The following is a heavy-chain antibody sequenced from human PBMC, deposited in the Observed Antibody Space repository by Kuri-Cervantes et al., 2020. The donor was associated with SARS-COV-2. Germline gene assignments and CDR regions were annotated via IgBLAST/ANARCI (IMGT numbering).Heavy chain of an antibody. CDR3: VRGGAIYYAADY. J-gene: IGHJ4*02. V-gene: IGHV1-46*01. Sequence: ASVKVSCKASGYTFTSYGISWVRQAPGQGLEWMGIINPSGGSTSYAQKFQGRVTMTRDTSTSTVYMELSSLRSDDTAVYYCVRGGAIYYAADYWGQGTLVTVSS. CDR1: GYTFTSYG. CDR2: INPSGGST. D-gene: IGHD3-22*01.